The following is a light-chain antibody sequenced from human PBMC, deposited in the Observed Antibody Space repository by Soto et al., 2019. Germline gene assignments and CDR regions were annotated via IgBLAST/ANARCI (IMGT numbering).Light chain of an antibody. CDR2: GAS. CDR3: QQYGRSPLLYT. J-gene: IGKJ2*01. CDR1: QSVTNNF. V-gene: IGKV3-20*01. Sequence: EIVLTQSPGTLSLSPGERATLSCRASQSVTNNFLSWYQQKPGQAPRLLIYGASTRAAGVPDRFSGSGSGTDFTLTITRLEHEDFAVYYCQQYGRSPLLYTFGQGTKLGVK.